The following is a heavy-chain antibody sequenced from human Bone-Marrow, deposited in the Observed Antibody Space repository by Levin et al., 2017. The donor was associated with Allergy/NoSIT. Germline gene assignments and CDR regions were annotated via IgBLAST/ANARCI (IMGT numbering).Heavy chain of an antibody. V-gene: IGHV3-7*01. CDR3: ARVRPANFFDY. J-gene: IGHJ4*02. Sequence: GGSLRLSCEASGFTSSLYWMAWVRQVPGRGLQWVASIKQDGSEKYYVGPVRGRSTISRDNANNSLYLQMSNLRFEDTAIYYCARVRPANFFDYWGQGILVTVS. D-gene: IGHD1-14*01. CDR1: GFTSSLYW. CDR2: IKQDGSEK.